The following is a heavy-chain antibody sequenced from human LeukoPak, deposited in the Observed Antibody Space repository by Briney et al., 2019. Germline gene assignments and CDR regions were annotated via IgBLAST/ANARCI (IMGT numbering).Heavy chain of an antibody. CDR1: RYTLSELS. J-gene: IGHJ4*02. D-gene: IGHD3-16*01. CDR2: FDPEDGET. CDR3: ATYRTYDYVWGRYY. Sequence: GASVKVSCKVSRYTLSELSMHWVRQAPGKGLEWMGGFDPEDGETIYAQKFQGRVTMTEDTSTDTAYMELSSLRSEDTAVYYCATYRTYDYVWGRYYWGQGTLVTVSS. V-gene: IGHV1-24*01.